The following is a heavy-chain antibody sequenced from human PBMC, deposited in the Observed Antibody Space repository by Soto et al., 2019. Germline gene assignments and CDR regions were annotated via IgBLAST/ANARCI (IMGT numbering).Heavy chain of an antibody. D-gene: IGHD3-22*01. CDR2: IYYSGST. V-gene: IGHV4-31*03. CDR3: ASWGSGSDSSGYYLHYFDY. J-gene: IGHJ4*02. CDR1: GGSISSGGYY. Sequence: TLSLTCTVSGGSISSGGYYWSWIRQHPGKGLEWIGYIYYSGSTYYNPSLKSRVTISVDTSKNQFSLKLSSVTAADTAVYYCASWGSGSDSSGYYLHYFDYWGQGTLVTVSS.